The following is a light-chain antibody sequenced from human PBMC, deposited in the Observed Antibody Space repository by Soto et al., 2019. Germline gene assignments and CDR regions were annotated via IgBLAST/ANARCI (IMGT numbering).Light chain of an antibody. Sequence: QSVLTQPPSVSGAPGQRVIISCTGSSSNIGAGYDVHWYQQLPGTAPRLLIYDNNNRPSRVPARFSVSKSGTSASLAITGLQPEDEADYYCQSYDSSLSGSYVFGTGTKVTVL. J-gene: IGLJ1*01. CDR1: SSNIGAGYD. V-gene: IGLV1-40*01. CDR3: QSYDSSLSGSYV. CDR2: DNN.